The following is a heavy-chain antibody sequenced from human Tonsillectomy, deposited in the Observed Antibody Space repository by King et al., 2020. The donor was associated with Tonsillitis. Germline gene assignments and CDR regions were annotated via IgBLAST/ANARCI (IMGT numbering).Heavy chain of an antibody. CDR2: IYYSGST. Sequence: VQLQESGPGLVKPSQTLSLTCTVSGGSIASGGYYWSWIRQHPGKGREWIGYIYYSGSTYYNPSLKSLVTISVDTSKNQFSLKLRSVTAADTAGYFCARGKPSGIMITFGGHYMDVWGKGTTVTVSS. CDR1: GGSIASGGYY. V-gene: IGHV4-31*01. D-gene: IGHD3-16*01. CDR3: ARGKPSGIMITFGGHYMDV. J-gene: IGHJ6*03.